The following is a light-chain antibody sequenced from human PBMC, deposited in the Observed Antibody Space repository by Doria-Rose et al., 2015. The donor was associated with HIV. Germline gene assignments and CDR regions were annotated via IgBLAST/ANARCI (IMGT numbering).Light chain of an antibody. Sequence: TQSPGTLSLSPGERATLSCRASQRVKSSYLAWYQLKPGQAPRLLIYDASTRAAGIPDRFSGSGSGTDFTLTISRPEPEDVAVYYCQQYGTSRGTFGQGTRLEIK. CDR3: QQYGTSRGT. CDR2: DAS. V-gene: IGKV3-20*01. CDR1: QRVKSSY. J-gene: IGKJ5*01.